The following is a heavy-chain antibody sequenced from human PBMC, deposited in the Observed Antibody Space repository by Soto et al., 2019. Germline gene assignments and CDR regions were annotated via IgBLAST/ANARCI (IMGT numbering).Heavy chain of an antibody. D-gene: IGHD5-18*01. CDR1: GFTFSSYS. J-gene: IGHJ6*03. Sequence: EVQLVESGGGLVQPGGSLRLSCAASGFTFSSYSMNWVRQAPGKGLEWVSYISSSSSTIYYADSVKGRFTISRDNAKNSLYLQMNSLRAEDTAVYYCARFDSYGSRRLRYYYYMDVWGKGTTVNVSS. CDR2: ISSSSSTI. V-gene: IGHV3-48*01. CDR3: ARFDSYGSRRLRYYYYMDV.